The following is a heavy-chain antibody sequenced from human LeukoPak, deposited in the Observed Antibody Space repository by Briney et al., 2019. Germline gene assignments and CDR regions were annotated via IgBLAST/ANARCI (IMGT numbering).Heavy chain of an antibody. CDR2: IRYYGSNK. J-gene: IGHJ6*03. D-gene: IGHD5-18*01. CDR3: AKIGTDYSYGYDNYYYYYMDV. CDR1: GFTFSSYG. V-gene: IGHV3-30*02. Sequence: GGSLRLSCAASGFTFSSYGMHWVRQAPGKVLEWVAFIRYYGSNKYYADSVKGRFTISRDNSKNTLYLQMNSLRAEDTAVYSCAKIGTDYSYGYDNYYYYYMDVWGKGTTVTVSS.